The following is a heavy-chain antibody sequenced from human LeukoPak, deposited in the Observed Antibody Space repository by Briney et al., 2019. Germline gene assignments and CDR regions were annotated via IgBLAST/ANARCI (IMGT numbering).Heavy chain of an antibody. D-gene: IGHD3-22*01. J-gene: IGHJ4*02. CDR1: GFTFSTFW. Sequence: GGSLRLSCAVSGFTFSTFWMSWVRQAPGKGLEWVANIKQDGSEKYYVDSVKGRFTISRDNAKNSLYLQMDSLRAEDTAVYYCARDKPYYDSSGYYNFYDYWGQGTLVTVSS. V-gene: IGHV3-7*01. CDR2: IKQDGSEK. CDR3: ARDKPYYDSSGYYNFYDY.